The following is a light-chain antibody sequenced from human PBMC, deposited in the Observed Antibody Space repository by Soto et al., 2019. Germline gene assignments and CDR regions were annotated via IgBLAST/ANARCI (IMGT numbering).Light chain of an antibody. V-gene: IGKV3-20*01. J-gene: IGKJ5*01. CDR3: QFYGSSLIT. Sequence: IVLTQSPGTFSFSPGETANLSCRASQIIKTFYFGWYQQKPGQSPRLLIYGVYSRATGTPDRFSGSGSGTDFTLTISRLEPEDSAVYYCQFYGSSLITFGQGTRLEIK. CDR2: GVY. CDR1: QIIKTFY.